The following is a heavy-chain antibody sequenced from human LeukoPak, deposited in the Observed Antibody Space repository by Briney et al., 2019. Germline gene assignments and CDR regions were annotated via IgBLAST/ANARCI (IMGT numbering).Heavy chain of an antibody. CDR2: MSLSTSGK. Sequence: GGSLRLSCAASGFTFSNAWMSWVRQAPGKGLEWVSSMSLSTSGKTYADSVKGRFTVSTDKAKNTLYLQMDSLRAEDTAIYYCAKALTRWAFDMWGQGTMVTVSS. J-gene: IGHJ3*02. V-gene: IGHV3-23*01. D-gene: IGHD3-16*01. CDR3: AKALTRWAFDM. CDR1: GFTFSNAW.